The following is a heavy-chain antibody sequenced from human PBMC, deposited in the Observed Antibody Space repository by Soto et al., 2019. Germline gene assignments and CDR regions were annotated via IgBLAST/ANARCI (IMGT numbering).Heavy chain of an antibody. D-gene: IGHD6-13*01. Sequence: GASVEVCCKACGYTFTGYYMHWVRQAPGQGLEWMGWINPNSGGTNYAQKFQGWVTMTRDTSISTAYMELSRLRSDDTAVYYCARSRGSSSWQQTPFHYWGQGTLVPVSS. CDR3: ARSRGSSSWQQTPFHY. CDR2: INPNSGGT. V-gene: IGHV1-2*04. CDR1: GYTFTGYY. J-gene: IGHJ4*02.